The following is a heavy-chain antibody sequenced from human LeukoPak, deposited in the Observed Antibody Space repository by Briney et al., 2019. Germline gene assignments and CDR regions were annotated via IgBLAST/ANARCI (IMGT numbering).Heavy chain of an antibody. J-gene: IGHJ4*02. CDR2: IYYSGST. CDR1: GGSISSSSYY. D-gene: IGHD3-10*01. CDR3: ARLSQFGEHPDY. Sequence: PSETLSLTCTVSGGSISSSSYYWGWIRQPPGKGLEWIGSIYYSGSTYYNPSLKSRVTISVDTSKNQFSLKLSSVTAADTAVYYCARLSQFGEHPDYWGQGTLVTVSS. V-gene: IGHV4-39*01.